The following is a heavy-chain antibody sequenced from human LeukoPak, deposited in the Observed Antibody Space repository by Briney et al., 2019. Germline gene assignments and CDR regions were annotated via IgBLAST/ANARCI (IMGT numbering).Heavy chain of an antibody. CDR3: ARGTYYDILTGYGPFDY. Sequence: GGSLRLSCAASGFTVSSNYMSWVRQAPGKGLEWVSVIYSGGSTYYADSVKGRFTISRDNSKNTPYLQMNSLRAEDTAVYYCARGTYYDILTGYGPFDYWGQGTLVTVSS. CDR2: IYSGGST. D-gene: IGHD3-9*01. V-gene: IGHV3-66*01. J-gene: IGHJ4*02. CDR1: GFTVSSNY.